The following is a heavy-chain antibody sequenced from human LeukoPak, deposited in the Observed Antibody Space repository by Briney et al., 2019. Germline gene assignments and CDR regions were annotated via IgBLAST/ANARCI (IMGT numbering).Heavy chain of an antibody. Sequence: PSETLSLTCAVYGGSFSGYYWSWIRQPPGKGLEWIGYIYYSGSTNYNPSLKSRVTISVDTSKNQFSLKLSSVTAADTAVYYCARILRFLEWTETYYLDYWGQGTLVTVSS. CDR1: GGSFSGYY. CDR2: IYYSGST. D-gene: IGHD3-3*01. V-gene: IGHV4-59*01. J-gene: IGHJ4*02. CDR3: ARILRFLEWTETYYLDY.